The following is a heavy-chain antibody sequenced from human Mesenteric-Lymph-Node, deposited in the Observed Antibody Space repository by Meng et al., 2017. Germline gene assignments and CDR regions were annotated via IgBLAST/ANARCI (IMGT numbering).Heavy chain of an antibody. CDR2: IPHRGSS. J-gene: IGHJ1*01. CDR3: LRGSGGSV. Sequence: QGQLQEPGPGLVKPSQTLSLTCTVSGGSISSGDYYWSWIRQPPGKGLEWIGEIPHRGSSAYNPSLKSRVSMSIDKSKNQFSLKLTSVTAADTAVYHCLRGSGGSVWGQGTLVTVSS. V-gene: IGHV4-30-4*01. D-gene: IGHD3-10*01. CDR1: GGSISSGDYY.